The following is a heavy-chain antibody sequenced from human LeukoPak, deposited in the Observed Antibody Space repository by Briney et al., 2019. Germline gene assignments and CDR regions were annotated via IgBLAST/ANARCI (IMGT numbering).Heavy chain of an antibody. CDR2: INHSGST. CDR3: ARGGPYSSGWSVYYYYGMDV. J-gene: IGHJ6*04. D-gene: IGHD6-19*01. CDR1: GGSFSGYY. V-gene: IGHV4-34*01. Sequence: SETLSLICAVYGGSFSGYYWSWIRQPPGKGLEWIGEINHSGSTNYNPSLKSRVTISVDTSKNQFSLKLSSVTAADTAVYYCARGGPYSSGWSVYYYYGMDVWGKGTTVTVSS.